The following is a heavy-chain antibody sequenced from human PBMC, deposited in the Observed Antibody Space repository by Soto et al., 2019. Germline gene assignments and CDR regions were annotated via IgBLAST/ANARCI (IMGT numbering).Heavy chain of an antibody. CDR1: GGSFSGYY. V-gene: IGHV4-34*01. D-gene: IGHD3-3*01. CDR2: INHSGST. Sequence: SETLSLTCAVYGGSFSGYYWSWIRQPPGKGLEWIGEINHSGSTNYNPSLKSRVTISVDTSKNQFSLKLSSVTAADTAVYYCARGPYYDFWSGYYIDSPFDYWGQGTLVTVSS. J-gene: IGHJ4*02. CDR3: ARGPYYDFWSGYYIDSPFDY.